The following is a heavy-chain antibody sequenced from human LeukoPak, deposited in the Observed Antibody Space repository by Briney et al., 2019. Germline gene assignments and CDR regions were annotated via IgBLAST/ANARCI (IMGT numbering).Heavy chain of an antibody. CDR2: ISSSGSST. D-gene: IGHD1-26*01. V-gene: IGHV3-23*01. Sequence: GGSLRLSCAASGFTFSNHAMSCVRQAPGKGLEWVSGISSSGSSTFFADHVKGRFTISRDNAKNSLYLQINTLQAEDTAVYYCARRSPGSSSLFFYYMDVWGKGTTVTVSS. CDR1: GFTFSNHA. J-gene: IGHJ6*03. CDR3: ARRSPGSSSLFFYYMDV.